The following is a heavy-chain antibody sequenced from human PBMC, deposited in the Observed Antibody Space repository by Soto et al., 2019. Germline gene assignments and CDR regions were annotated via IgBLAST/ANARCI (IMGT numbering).Heavy chain of an antibody. Sequence: QVQLQESGPGLVKPSETLSLTCTVSGGSISSYYWSWIRQPAGKGLEWIGRIYTSGSTNFNPSLKSRVTMSVDTSKNQFSLKLSSVTAADTAVYYCARDLTLTVNDWGWFDPWGQGTLVTVSS. J-gene: IGHJ5*02. D-gene: IGHD3-9*01. V-gene: IGHV4-4*07. CDR2: IYTSGST. CDR3: ARDLTLTVNDWGWFDP. CDR1: GGSISSYY.